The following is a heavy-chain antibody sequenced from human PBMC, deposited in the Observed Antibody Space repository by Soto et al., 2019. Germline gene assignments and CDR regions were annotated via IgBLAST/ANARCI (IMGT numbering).Heavy chain of an antibody. Sequence: PSETLSLTCTVSGGSISSGDYYWSWIRQPPGKGLEWIGYIYYSGSTYYNPSLKSRVTISVDTSKNQFSLKLSSVTATDTAVYYCARSPTGGDGYKTFDYWGQGTLVTVSS. CDR2: IYYSGST. CDR1: GGSISSGDYY. CDR3: ARSPTGGDGYKTFDY. D-gene: IGHD3-16*01. J-gene: IGHJ4*02. V-gene: IGHV4-30-4*01.